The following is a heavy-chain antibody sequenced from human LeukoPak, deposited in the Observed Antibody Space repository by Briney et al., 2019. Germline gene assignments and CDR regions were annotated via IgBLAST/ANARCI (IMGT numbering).Heavy chain of an antibody. CDR1: GFTFSSYA. CDR3: AKGSYYDGSGPFYFDY. V-gene: IGHV3-23*01. J-gene: IGHJ4*02. D-gene: IGHD3-22*01. Sequence: GGSLRLSCAASGFTFSSYAMSWVRQAPGKGLEWVSGISGSGDNTYYADSVKGRFTISRDNSKNTLYVQVNSLGTEDTAAYYCAKGSYYDGSGPFYFDYWGQGTLVTVSS. CDR2: ISGSGDNT.